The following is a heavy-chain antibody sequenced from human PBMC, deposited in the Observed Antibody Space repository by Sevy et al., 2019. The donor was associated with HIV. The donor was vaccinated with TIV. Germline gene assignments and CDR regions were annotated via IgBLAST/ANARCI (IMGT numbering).Heavy chain of an antibody. CDR2: ISSASSYI. J-gene: IGHJ4*02. CDR3: ARALDYYDSGGYFY. V-gene: IGHV3-21*01. Sequence: GGSLRLSCVASGFIFSNYDMNWVRQVPGKGLEWVSSISSASSYIYYADSVKGRFTVSRDNAKDSLYLQMHSLRAEDTATYYCARALDYYDSGGYFYWGLGTLATVSS. CDR1: GFIFSNYD. D-gene: IGHD3-22*01.